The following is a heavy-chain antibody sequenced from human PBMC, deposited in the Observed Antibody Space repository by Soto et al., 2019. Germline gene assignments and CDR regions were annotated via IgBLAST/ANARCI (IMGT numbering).Heavy chain of an antibody. D-gene: IGHD6-13*01. J-gene: IGHJ4*02. CDR3: AKDLRGPAAGTWYFDY. V-gene: IGHV3-23*01. CDR1: GFAFSNSA. CDR2: IIASASTT. Sequence: EVQLLASGGGLVQPGGSLRLSCAASGFAFSNSAMGWVRQAPGKGLEWVSAIIASASTTYYADSVKGRFIISRDNSKNTLYLQMHSLGADDTAVYYCAKDLRGPAAGTWYFDYWGQGTLVTVSS.